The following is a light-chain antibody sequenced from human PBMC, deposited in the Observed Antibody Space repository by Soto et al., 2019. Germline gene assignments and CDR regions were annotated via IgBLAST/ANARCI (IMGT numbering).Light chain of an antibody. Sequence: DVQMTQSPSSLSASVGDRVTITCRASQDISNYLAWYQQKPGKVPELLIYSASTLHSGVPSRFSGSGSGTDFTLNISSLQPEDVATYYCQKYNTAPRTFGGGTKVEMK. J-gene: IGKJ4*01. CDR2: SAS. V-gene: IGKV1-27*01. CDR3: QKYNTAPRT. CDR1: QDISNY.